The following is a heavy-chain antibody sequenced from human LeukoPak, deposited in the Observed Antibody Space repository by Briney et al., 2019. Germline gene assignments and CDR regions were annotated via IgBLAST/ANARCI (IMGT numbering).Heavy chain of an antibody. CDR3: ARDLPWGSYFSGGIEAFDI. Sequence: SETLSLTCAVYGGSFSGYYWSWIRQPPGKGLEWIGEINHSGSTNYNPSLKSRVTISVDTSKNQFSLKLSSVTAADTAVYYCARDLPWGSYFSGGIEAFDIWGQGTMVTVSS. J-gene: IGHJ3*02. V-gene: IGHV4-34*01. CDR2: INHSGST. D-gene: IGHD1-26*01. CDR1: GGSFSGYY.